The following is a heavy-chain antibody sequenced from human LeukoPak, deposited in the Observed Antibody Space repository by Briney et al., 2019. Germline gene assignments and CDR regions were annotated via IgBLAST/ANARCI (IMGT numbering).Heavy chain of an antibody. D-gene: IGHD1-26*01. CDR1: GFTFSSYG. V-gene: IGHV3-33*01. CDR2: IWYDGSNK. Sequence: GGSLRLSCAASGFTFSSYGMHWVRQAPGKGLEWVAVIWYDGSNKYYADSVKGRFTISRDNSKNTLYLQMNSLRAEDTAVYYCARVGYSGSYPGALDIWGQGTMVTVSS. CDR3: ARVGYSGSYPGALDI. J-gene: IGHJ3*02.